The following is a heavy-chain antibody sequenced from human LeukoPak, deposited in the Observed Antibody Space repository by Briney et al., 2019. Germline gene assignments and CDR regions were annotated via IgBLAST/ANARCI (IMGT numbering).Heavy chain of an antibody. V-gene: IGHV3-7*01. CDR2: IKEDGSEK. D-gene: IGHD5-12*01. CDR3: ARSGYDLRIFSF. CDR1: RFTFSDYY. J-gene: IGHJ4*02. Sequence: PGGSLRLSCAASRFTFSDYYMTWVRQAPGRGLEWVANIKEDGSEKNYVDSVKGRFTISRDNAKNSVYLLLNSLTPEDTAVYYCARSGYDLRIFSFWGQGTLVTVSS.